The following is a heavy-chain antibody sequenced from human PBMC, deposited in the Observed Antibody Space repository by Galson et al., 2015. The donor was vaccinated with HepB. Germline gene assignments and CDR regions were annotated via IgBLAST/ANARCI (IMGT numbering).Heavy chain of an antibody. D-gene: IGHD1-7*01. CDR3: SKGRLELDTHFDY. V-gene: IGHV3-23*01. CDR1: EFTFSSYA. CDR2: ISGSSGSI. J-gene: IGHJ4*01. Sequence: SLRLSCAASEFTFSSYAMSWVRQAPGKGLEWVSTISGSSGSIYYSDSVKGRFTISRDNSKSTLYLQMNSLRAEDTAVYYCSKGRLELDTHFDYWGHGTLVTVSS.